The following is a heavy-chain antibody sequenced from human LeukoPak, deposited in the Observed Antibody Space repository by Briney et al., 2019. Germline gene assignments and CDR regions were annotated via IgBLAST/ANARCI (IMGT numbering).Heavy chain of an antibody. V-gene: IGHV4-38-2*01. J-gene: IGHJ4*02. Sequence: SETLSLTCAVSGYSISSGYCWGWIRQPPGKGLEWIGSIYHSGSTYYNPSLKSRVTISVDTSKNQFSLKLSSVTAADTAVYYCATQQWLVREVVYWGQGTLVTVSS. CDR3: ATQQWLVREVVY. CDR1: GYSISSGYC. D-gene: IGHD6-19*01. CDR2: IYHSGST.